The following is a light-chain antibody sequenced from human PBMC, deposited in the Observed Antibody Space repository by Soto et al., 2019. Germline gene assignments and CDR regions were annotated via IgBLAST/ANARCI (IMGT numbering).Light chain of an antibody. CDR1: QNINNW. CDR3: QHTRT. Sequence: DFQMTQSPSTLSASVGDRVTITCRASQNINNWVAWYQQKPGKAPTFLIYDASTLQRGVSSRFSGSGFGTEFSLTINSLQPDDSGSYYCQHTRTFGQGTKVEVK. V-gene: IGKV1-5*01. CDR2: DAS. J-gene: IGKJ1*01.